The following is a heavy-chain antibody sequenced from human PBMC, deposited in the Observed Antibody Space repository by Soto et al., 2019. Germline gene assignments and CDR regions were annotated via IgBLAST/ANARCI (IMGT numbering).Heavy chain of an antibody. CDR3: ARERVKAARPAFDI. Sequence: ASVNVSCKASGYTFTSYGISWVRQAPGQGLEWMGWISAYNGNTNYAQKLQGRVTMTTDTSTSTAYMELRSLRSDDTAVYYCARERVKAARPAFDIWGQGTMVTVSS. D-gene: IGHD6-6*01. CDR1: GYTFTSYG. V-gene: IGHV1-18*01. J-gene: IGHJ3*02. CDR2: ISAYNGNT.